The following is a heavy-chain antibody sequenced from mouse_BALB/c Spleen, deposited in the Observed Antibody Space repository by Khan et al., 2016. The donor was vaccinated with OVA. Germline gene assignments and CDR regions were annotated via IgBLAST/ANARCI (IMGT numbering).Heavy chain of an antibody. D-gene: IGHD1-2*01. CDR1: GYSITTNYA. CDR2: ISYSGST. V-gene: IGHV3-2*02. CDR3: ARKNYYGYSVDY. Sequence: EVELVESGPGLVKPSQSLYLTCTVTGYSITTNYAWDWIRQFPGNKLEWMGYISYSGSTSYNPSFKNRTSLTRDKSKNTFFLQLNSVTTAVTATYYCARKNYYGYSVDYWGQGTLVTVSS. J-gene: IGHJ4*01.